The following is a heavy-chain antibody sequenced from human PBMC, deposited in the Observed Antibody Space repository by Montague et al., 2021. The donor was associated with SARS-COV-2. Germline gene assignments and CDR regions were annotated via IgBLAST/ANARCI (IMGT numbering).Heavy chain of an antibody. Sequence: TLSLTCTVSGASISTGIYYWSWIRQPAGKGLEWIGRIYTTGHTDYNPSLESRVFMSVDTSTNQFSLSLTSVTAADTAVYFCARFGSGTLVFDLWGQGTLVTVSS. V-gene: IGHV4-61*02. J-gene: IGHJ4*02. D-gene: IGHD1-26*01. CDR3: ARFGSGTLVFDL. CDR1: GASISTGIYY. CDR2: IYTTGHT.